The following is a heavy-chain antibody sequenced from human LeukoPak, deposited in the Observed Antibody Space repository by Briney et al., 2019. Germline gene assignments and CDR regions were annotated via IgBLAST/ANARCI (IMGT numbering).Heavy chain of an antibody. CDR1: GDSVSSNSGS. V-gene: IGHV6-1*01. J-gene: IGHJ4*02. Sequence: SQTLSLTCAISGDSVSSNSGSWHWIRQSPSRGLEWLGRTYYRSKWNNDYAVSVNSRITINPDASNNQLSLQLNSVTPEDTAVYYCAREKASMLDYWGQGTLVTVSS. D-gene: IGHD2/OR15-2a*01. CDR2: TYYRSKWNN. CDR3: AREKASMLDY.